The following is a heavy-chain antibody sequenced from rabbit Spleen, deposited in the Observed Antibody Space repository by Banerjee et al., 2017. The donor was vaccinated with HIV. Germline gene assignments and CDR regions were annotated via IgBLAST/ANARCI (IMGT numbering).Heavy chain of an antibody. V-gene: IGHV1S40*01. CDR2: IYAGSSDST. CDR1: GFSFNSGYD. Sequence: QSLEESGGGLVKPGASLTLTCKASGFSFNSGYDMCWVRQAPGKGLEWIACIYAGSSDSTYSATWAKGRFTLSKTSSTTVTLQMPSLTAADTATYFCARDLATVIGWNFALWGPGTLVTVS. D-gene: IGHD4-1*01. CDR3: ARDLATVIGWNFAL. J-gene: IGHJ4*01.